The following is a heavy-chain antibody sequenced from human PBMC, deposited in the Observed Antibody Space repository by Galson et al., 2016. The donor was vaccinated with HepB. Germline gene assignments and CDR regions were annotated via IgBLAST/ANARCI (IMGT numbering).Heavy chain of an antibody. Sequence: SLRLSCAASGFTSSSYVMHWVRQAPGKGLVWVSRIDEDGRITTYADSVEGRFTISRDNAKKTLFLQMNSLRDEDTAVYYCIRDLAGPFDSWGQGTLVTVSS. D-gene: IGHD2-15*01. V-gene: IGHV3-74*01. J-gene: IGHJ4*02. CDR2: IDEDGRIT. CDR1: GFTSSSYV. CDR3: IRDLAGPFDS.